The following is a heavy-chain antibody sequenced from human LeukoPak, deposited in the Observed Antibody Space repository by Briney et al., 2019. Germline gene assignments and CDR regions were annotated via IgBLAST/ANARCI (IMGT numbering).Heavy chain of an antibody. CDR3: AREIPNSYGYGPIIDY. D-gene: IGHD5-18*01. CDR2: IYHSGST. CDR1: GYSISSGCY. Sequence: SETLSLTCIVSGYSISSGCYWGWIRQPPGKGLEWIGSIYHSGSTNYNPSLKSRVTISVDTSKNQFSLKLSSVTAADTAVYYCAREIPNSYGYGPIIDYWGQGTLVTVSS. V-gene: IGHV4-38-2*02. J-gene: IGHJ4*02.